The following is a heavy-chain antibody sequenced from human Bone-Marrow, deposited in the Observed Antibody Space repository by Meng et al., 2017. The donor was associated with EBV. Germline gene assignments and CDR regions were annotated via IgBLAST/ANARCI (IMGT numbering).Heavy chain of an antibody. J-gene: IGHJ5*02. V-gene: IGHV4-30-4*01. CDR2: IYYSGST. D-gene: IGHD3-10*01. Sequence: QGQLQESGPGLVKPSQTLSLTCVVSGGSISSGGYFWSWIRQPSGKGLEWIGYIYYSGSTYYNPSLKSRVTISVDTSKNQFSLKLSSVTATDTAVYYCARGSMLRGVITWFGPWGQGTLVTVSS. CDR3: ARGSMLRGVITWFGP. CDR1: GGSISSGGYF.